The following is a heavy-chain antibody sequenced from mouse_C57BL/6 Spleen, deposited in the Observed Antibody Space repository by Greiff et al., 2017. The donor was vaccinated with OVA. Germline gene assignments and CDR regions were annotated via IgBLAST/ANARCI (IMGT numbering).Heavy chain of an antibody. CDR1: GYTFTSYW. CDR3: ALYYGNYNAMDY. J-gene: IGHJ4*01. V-gene: IGHV1-52*01. CDR2: IDPSDSET. D-gene: IGHD2-1*01. Sequence: VQLQQSGAELVRPGSSVKLSCKASGYTFTSYWMHWVKQRPIQGLEWIGNIDPSDSETHYNQKFKDKATLTVDKSSSTAYMQLSSLTSEDSAVYYCALYYGNYNAMDYWGQGTSVTVSS.